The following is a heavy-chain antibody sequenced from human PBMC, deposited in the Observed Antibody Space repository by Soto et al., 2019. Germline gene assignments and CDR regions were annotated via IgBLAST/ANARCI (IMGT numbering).Heavy chain of an antibody. CDR2: INPSGGST. D-gene: IGHD3-22*01. V-gene: IGHV1-46*01. Sequence: ASVKVSCKASGYTFTSYYMQWVRQAPGQGLEWMGIINPSGGSTSYAQKFQGRVTMTRDTSTSTVYMELSSLRSEDTAVYYCARENYYDSSGYLHPLAVWGQGTTVIGSS. CDR3: ARENYYDSSGYLHPLAV. J-gene: IGHJ6*02. CDR1: GYTFTSYY.